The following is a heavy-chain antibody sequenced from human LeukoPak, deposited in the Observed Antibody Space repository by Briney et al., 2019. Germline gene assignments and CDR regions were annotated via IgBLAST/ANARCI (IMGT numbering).Heavy chain of an antibody. CDR3: ATVAGLERDSDY. D-gene: IGHD1-1*01. V-gene: IGHV3-23*01. Sequence: GGSLRLSCAASGFTFSSYAMSGVRHPPGKGLEWVSAISGSGGSTYYADSVKGRFTISRDNSKNTLYLQMNSLRAEDTAVYYCATVAGLERDSDYWGQGTLVTVSS. J-gene: IGHJ4*02. CDR1: GFTFSSYA. CDR2: ISGSGGST.